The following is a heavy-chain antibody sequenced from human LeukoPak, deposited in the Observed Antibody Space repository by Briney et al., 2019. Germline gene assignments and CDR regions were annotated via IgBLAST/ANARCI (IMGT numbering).Heavy chain of an antibody. D-gene: IGHD6-19*01. J-gene: IGHJ5*02. Sequence: KPSETMSLTCTVSGGSISSYYWSWIRQPPGKGLEWIGYIYYSGSTNYNPSLKSRVTISVDTSKNQFSLKLSSVTAADTAVYCCARDLRYSSGWFHWFDPWGQGTLVTVSS. CDR2: IYYSGST. CDR1: GGSISSYY. CDR3: ARDLRYSSGWFHWFDP. V-gene: IGHV4-59*01.